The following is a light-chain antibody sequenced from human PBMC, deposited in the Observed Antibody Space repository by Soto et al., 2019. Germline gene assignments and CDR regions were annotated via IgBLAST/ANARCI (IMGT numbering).Light chain of an antibody. CDR1: QSVNSA. CDR3: QQYNNWPPT. J-gene: IGKJ1*01. V-gene: IGKV3-15*01. CDR2: GAS. Sequence: EIVMTQSPATLSVSPGERATLSCRASQSVNSALAWYQQKPGQVPRLLIYGASTRATGIPARFSGSGSGTEFTLTIRSLQSEDFAFYYCQQYNNWPPTFGQGTKVEI.